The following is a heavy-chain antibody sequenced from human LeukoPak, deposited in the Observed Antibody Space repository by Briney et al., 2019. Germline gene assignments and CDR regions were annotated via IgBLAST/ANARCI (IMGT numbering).Heavy chain of an antibody. J-gene: IGHJ4*02. CDR3: AREVFFQFDN. CDR1: GFTFRKYW. CDR2: IAANGNDK. Sequence: GGSLRLSCAASGFTFRKYWMAWVRQAPGRGLEWVATIAANGNDKGHEDALQGRFTISRDNARNSLSLRIDSLRAEDTAQYYCAREVFFQFDNWGQGALVTVSS. V-gene: IGHV3-7*03.